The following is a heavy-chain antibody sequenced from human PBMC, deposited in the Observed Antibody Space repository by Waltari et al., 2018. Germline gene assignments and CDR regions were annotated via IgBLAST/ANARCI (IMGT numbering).Heavy chain of an antibody. Sequence: QLQLQESGPGPVKPSEPLSLPCPVSRGSISRPVFYLSWIRQPPGKGLEWIGSFSYDANTYYNPSLKSRITISVDTSKNQFSLQLRSVTAADTAIYYCARPGRVGGGSLMGLDYWGQGTLVTVSS. D-gene: IGHD2-15*01. CDR2: FSYDANT. J-gene: IGHJ4*02. CDR3: ARPGRVGGGSLMGLDY. CDR1: RGSISRPVFY. V-gene: IGHV4-39*01.